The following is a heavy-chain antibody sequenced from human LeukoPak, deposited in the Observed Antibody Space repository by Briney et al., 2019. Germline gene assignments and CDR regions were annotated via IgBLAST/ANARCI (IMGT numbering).Heavy chain of an antibody. J-gene: IGHJ4*02. CDR2: IYYSGST. D-gene: IGHD3-22*01. CDR1: GGSISSYY. Sequence: SETLSLTCTVSGGSISSYYWSWIRQPPGKGLEWIGYIYYSGSTNYNPSLKSRVTISVDTSKNQFSLKLSSVTAADTAVYYCAGFSYYYDSSGGFDYWGQGTLVTVSS. CDR3: AGFSYYYDSSGGFDY. V-gene: IGHV4-59*01.